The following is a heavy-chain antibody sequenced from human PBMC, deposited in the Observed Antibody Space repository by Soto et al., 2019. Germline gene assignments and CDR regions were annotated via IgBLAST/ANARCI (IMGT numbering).Heavy chain of an antibody. CDR3: AAGYCSSNSCRYYYGMDV. CDR1: GFTFTSSA. CDR2: IVVGSGNT. D-gene: IGHD2-2*01. V-gene: IGHV1-58*01. J-gene: IGHJ6*02. Sequence: SVKVSCKASGFTFTSSAVQWVRQARGQRLEWIGWIVVGSGNTNYAQKFQERVTITRDMSTSTAYMELSRLRSEDTAVYYCAAGYCSSNSCRYYYGMDVWGPGTTVTV.